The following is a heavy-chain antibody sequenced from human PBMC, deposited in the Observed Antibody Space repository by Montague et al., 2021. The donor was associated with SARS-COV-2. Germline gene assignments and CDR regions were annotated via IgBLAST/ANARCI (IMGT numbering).Heavy chain of an antibody. D-gene: IGHD6-19*01. Sequence: CAISGDSVSSNSAAWNWIRQSPSIGLERLGKTYYRSKWYNEYAVSVNSRITINPYTSKNQFSLQVNSVTPEDTAVYYCARGADRYYFYGMDVWGQGTTVTVSS. CDR1: GDSVSSNSAA. J-gene: IGHJ6*02. V-gene: IGHV6-1*01. CDR3: ARGADRYYFYGMDV. CDR2: TYYRSKWYN.